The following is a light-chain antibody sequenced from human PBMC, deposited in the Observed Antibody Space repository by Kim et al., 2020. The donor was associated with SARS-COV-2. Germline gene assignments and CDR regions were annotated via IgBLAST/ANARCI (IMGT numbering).Light chain of an antibody. CDR1: SLRSYY. V-gene: IGLV3-19*01. Sequence: SSELTQDPAVSVALGQTVRITCQGDSLRSYYASWYQQKPGQAPVLVIYGKNNRPSGIPDRFSGSSSGNTASLTLTWAQADDSADYYCNSRDSSGHHVVFC. CDR3: NSRDSSGHHVV. CDR2: GKN. J-gene: IGLJ2*01.